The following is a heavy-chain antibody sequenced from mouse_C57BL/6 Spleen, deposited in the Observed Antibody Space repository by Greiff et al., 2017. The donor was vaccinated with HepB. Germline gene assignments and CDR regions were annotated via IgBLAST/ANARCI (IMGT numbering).Heavy chain of an antibody. CDR2: ISYDGSN. D-gene: IGHD4-1*01. Sequence: EVKLLESGPGLVKPSQSLSLTCSVTGYSITSGYYWHWIRQFPGNKLEWMGYISYDGSNNYNPSLKNRLSITRDTSKNQFSLKLNSVTTEDTATYYCASPGIDYWGQGTTLTVSS. J-gene: IGHJ2*01. CDR1: GYSITSGYY. CDR3: ASPGIDY. V-gene: IGHV3-6*01.